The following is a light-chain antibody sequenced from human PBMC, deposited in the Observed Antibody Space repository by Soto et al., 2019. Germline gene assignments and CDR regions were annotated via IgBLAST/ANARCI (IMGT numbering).Light chain of an antibody. J-gene: IGLJ1*01. CDR2: GNS. Sequence: QSVLTQPPSGSGAPGQRGTISFTGSSSNIGAGYDVHWYQQLPGTPPKLLIFGNSNRPSGVPDRFSGSKSGPSASLAITGLQAEDEADYYCQSYDSSLSGHYVFGPGTKLTVL. V-gene: IGLV1-40*01. CDR3: QSYDSSLSGHYV. CDR1: SSNIGAGYD.